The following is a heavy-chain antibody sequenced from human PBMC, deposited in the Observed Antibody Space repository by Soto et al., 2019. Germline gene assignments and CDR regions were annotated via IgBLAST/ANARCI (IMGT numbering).Heavy chain of an antibody. Sequence: ASVKVSCKASGYTFTGYYMHWVRQAPGQGLEWMGWINPNSGGTNYAQKFQGRVTMTRGTSISTAYMELSRLRSDDTAVYYCARSVSTIAARPDYWGQVTLVTVSS. CDR3: ARSVSTIAARPDY. J-gene: IGHJ4*02. V-gene: IGHV1-2*02. CDR2: INPNSGGT. CDR1: GYTFTGYY. D-gene: IGHD6-6*01.